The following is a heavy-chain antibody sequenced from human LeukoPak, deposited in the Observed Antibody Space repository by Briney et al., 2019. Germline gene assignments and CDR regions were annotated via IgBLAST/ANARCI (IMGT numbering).Heavy chain of an antibody. D-gene: IGHD3-22*01. CDR1: GFTFSSYG. Sequence: GGSLRLSCAASGFTFSSYGMHWVRQAPGKGLEWVAFIRYDGSNKYYADSVKGRFTISRDNSKNTLYLQMNSLRAEDTAVYYCARTPGWESYYYDSSGYYIDYWGQGTLVTVSS. J-gene: IGHJ4*02. V-gene: IGHV3-30*02. CDR3: ARTPGWESYYYDSSGYYIDY. CDR2: IRYDGSNK.